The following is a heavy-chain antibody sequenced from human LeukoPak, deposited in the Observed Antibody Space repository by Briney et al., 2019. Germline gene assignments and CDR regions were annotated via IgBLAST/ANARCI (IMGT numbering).Heavy chain of an antibody. J-gene: IGHJ6*03. CDR1: GGSFSGYY. V-gene: IGHV4-34*01. CDR2: INHSGST. D-gene: IGHD3-22*01. Sequence: SETLSLTCAVYGGSFSGYYWSWIRQPPGKGLEWIGEINHSGSTNYNPSLKSRVTISVDTSKNQFSLKLSSVTAADTAVYYCAREGGYYDSSGHGPIPYYYYYMDVWGKGTTVTISS. CDR3: AREGGYYDSSGHGPIPYYYYYMDV.